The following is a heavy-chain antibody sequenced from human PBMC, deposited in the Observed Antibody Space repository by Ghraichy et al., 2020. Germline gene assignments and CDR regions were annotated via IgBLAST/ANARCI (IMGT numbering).Heavy chain of an antibody. CDR2: ISSSGSTI. CDR1: GFTFSSYE. CDR3: VSYDSSGYYYPFDY. D-gene: IGHD3-22*01. Sequence: GESLNISCAGSGFTFSSYEMNWVRQAPGKGLEWVSYISSSGSTIYYADSVKGRFTISRDNAKNSLYLQMNSLRAEPTAVYYCVSYDSSGYYYPFDYWGQGTLVT. J-gene: IGHJ4*02. V-gene: IGHV3-48*03.